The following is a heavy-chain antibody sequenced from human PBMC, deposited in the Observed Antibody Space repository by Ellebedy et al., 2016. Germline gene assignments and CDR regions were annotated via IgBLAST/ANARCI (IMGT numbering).Heavy chain of an antibody. J-gene: IGHJ4*02. CDR2: IKEDGGDK. Sequence: GGSLRLSCAASGFTFSSFWMSWVRQAPGKGLEWVASIKEDGGDKYYVDSVKGRFTMSRDNAKKSLYLQMNSLRAEDTAIYYCARGGAHFFGFWGQGTLVTVSS. CDR1: GFTFSSFW. CDR3: ARGGAHFFGF. V-gene: IGHV3-7*03.